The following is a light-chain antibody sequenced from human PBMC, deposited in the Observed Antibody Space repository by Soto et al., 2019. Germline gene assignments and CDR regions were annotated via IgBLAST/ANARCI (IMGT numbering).Light chain of an antibody. J-gene: IGKJ3*01. CDR1: QIINTW. CDR3: QQYEPYSGT. CDR2: RAS. Sequence: DIQMTQSPSSLFASVGDRVTITCRASQIINTWLAWYQQRPGKAPKLLIYRASNLVNGVPSRFSGSGSGTEFTLTISSLQPDDFSIYYFQQYEPYSGTFGPGTKVDL. V-gene: IGKV1-5*03.